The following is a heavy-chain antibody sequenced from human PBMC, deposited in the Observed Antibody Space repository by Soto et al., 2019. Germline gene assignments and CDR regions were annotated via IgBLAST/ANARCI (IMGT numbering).Heavy chain of an antibody. CDR3: ARADDSSGSMGY. V-gene: IGHV3-33*01. D-gene: IGHD3-22*01. J-gene: IGHJ4*02. CDR1: GFTFSSYG. CDR2: IWYDGSNK. Sequence: QVQLVESGGGVVQPGRSLRLSCAASGFTFSSYGMHWVRQAPGKGLVWVAVIWYDGSNKYYADSVKGRFTISRDNSKNTLYLQMNSLRAEDTAVYYCARADDSSGSMGYWGQGTLVTVSS.